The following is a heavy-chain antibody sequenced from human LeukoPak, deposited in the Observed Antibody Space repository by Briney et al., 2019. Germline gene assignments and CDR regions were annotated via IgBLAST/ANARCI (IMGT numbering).Heavy chain of an antibody. CDR3: ARDRSYGDLWAAFDI. CDR1: GFTFSSYA. CDR2: ISGSGDCT. V-gene: IGHV3-23*01. J-gene: IGHJ3*02. Sequence: GGSLRLSCAASGFTFSSYAMTWVRQAPGKGLEWVSSISGSGDCTNYAGSVKGRFTISRDNSKNTLYLQMNSLRAEDTAVYYCARDRSYGDLWAAFDIWGQGTMVTVSS. D-gene: IGHD4-17*01.